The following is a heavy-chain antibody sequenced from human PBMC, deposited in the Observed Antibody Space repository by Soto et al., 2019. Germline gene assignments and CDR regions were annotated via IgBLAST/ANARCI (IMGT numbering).Heavy chain of an antibody. V-gene: IGHV1-2*04. CDR3: ARGDSTDCSNGACSFFYNHDMDV. D-gene: IGHD2-8*01. CDR1: GYSFTDYH. CDR2: INPKSGGT. J-gene: IGHJ6*02. Sequence: ASVKVSCKASGYSFTDYHIHWVRQAPGQGLEWLGRINPKSGGTSTAQKFQGWVTMTTDTSISTASMELTRLTSDDTAIYYCARGDSTDCSNGACSFFYNHDMDVWGQGTTVTVSS.